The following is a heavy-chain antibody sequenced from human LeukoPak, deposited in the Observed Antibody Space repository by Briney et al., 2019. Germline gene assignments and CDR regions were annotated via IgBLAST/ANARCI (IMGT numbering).Heavy chain of an antibody. J-gene: IGHJ6*03. V-gene: IGHV1-18*01. CDR3: ARAVVVPAAMRRYYYYMDV. Sequence: ASVKVSCKASGGTFSSYGISWVRQAPGQGLEWMGWISAYNGNTNYAQKLQGRVTMTTDTSTSTAYMELRSLRSDDTAVYYCARAVVVPAAMRRYYYYMDVWGKGTTVTISS. CDR1: GGTFSSYG. CDR2: ISAYNGNT. D-gene: IGHD2-2*01.